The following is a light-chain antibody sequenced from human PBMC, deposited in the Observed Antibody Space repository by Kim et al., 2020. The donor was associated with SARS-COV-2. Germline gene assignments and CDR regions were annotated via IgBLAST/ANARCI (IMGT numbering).Light chain of an antibody. CDR2: AAS. CDR1: QSVSGSY. V-gene: IGKV3-20*01. Sequence: PGEGANLSCRASQSVSGSYLAWYQQKPGQAPRLLIYAASSRAAGIPDRFSGSGSGTDFTLTISRLEPEDFAVYYCQPYGRTPLITFGQRARLESK. CDR3: QPYGRTPLIT. J-gene: IGKJ5*01.